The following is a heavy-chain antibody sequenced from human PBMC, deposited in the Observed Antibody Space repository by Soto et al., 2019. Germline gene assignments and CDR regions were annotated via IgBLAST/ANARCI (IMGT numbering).Heavy chain of an antibody. V-gene: IGHV4-4*07. CDR3: AREGSYSAYNFAHGIQLWSFDF. D-gene: IGHD5-12*01. CDR1: GGSINTFY. CDR2: IFSSGST. Sequence: SETLSLTCTVSGGSINTFYWSWVRQPAGKGLEWIGRIFSSGSTSFNPSLEGRVAMSVDTSKNHFSLNLSSVTAADMAVYYCAREGSYSAYNFAHGIQLWSFDFWGQGALVTVSS. J-gene: IGHJ4*02.